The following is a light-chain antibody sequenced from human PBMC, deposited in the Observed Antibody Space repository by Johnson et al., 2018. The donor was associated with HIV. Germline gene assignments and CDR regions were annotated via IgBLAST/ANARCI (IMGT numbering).Light chain of an antibody. CDR1: SSNIGNNY. CDR3: GTWDSSLSAGI. V-gene: IGLV1-51*02. Sequence: QSVLTQPPSVSAAPGQKVTISCSGSSSNIGNNYVSWYQQVPGTAPKLLIYEKNKRPSGIPDRFSGSKSGTSATLGITGLQTGDEADYYCGTWDSSLSAGIFGTGTKVTVL. CDR2: EKN. J-gene: IGLJ1*01.